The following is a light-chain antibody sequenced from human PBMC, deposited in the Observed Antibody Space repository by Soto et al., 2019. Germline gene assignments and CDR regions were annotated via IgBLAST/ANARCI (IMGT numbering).Light chain of an antibody. J-gene: IGLJ3*02. V-gene: IGLV2-23*01. Sequence: QSALTQPASVSGSPGQSITISCTGTSSDVGSYNLVSWYQQHPGTAPKLMIYEGSKRPSGVSNRFSGSKSGNTASPTISGLQAEDEADYYCCSYAGSSTPWVFGGGTKLTVL. CDR2: EGS. CDR3: CSYAGSSTPWV. CDR1: SSDVGSYNL.